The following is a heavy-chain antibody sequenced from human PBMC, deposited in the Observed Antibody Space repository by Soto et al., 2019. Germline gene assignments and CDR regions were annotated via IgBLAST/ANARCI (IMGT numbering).Heavy chain of an antibody. CDR3: AREKSFSTNVELQNWAYHYGMDV. J-gene: IGHJ6*02. CDR1: GFTFSTYD. Sequence: TGGSLRLSCVASGFTFSTYDMHWVRQAPGKGLEWVAIIRYDGSNIGYADSVKGRFTISRDNPKRTLSLQMSSLRAEDTAIYYCAREKSFSTNVELQNWAYHYGMDVWGQGTTVTVS. CDR2: IRYDGSNI. V-gene: IGHV3-33*01. D-gene: IGHD2-2*01.